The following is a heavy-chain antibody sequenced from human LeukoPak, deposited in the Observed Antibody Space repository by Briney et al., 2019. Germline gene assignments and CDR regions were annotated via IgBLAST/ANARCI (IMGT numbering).Heavy chain of an antibody. V-gene: IGHV3-48*03. CDR3: ARGVYGRFDS. CDR1: GVTFDAYE. D-gene: IGHD2/OR15-2a*01. Sequence: GGSLRLSCAAYGVTFDAYEINWVRQAPGKGLEWVSYMSGSGRTIYYADSVKGRFTISWDNAKNSVYLHMNRLRAEDTAVYYCARGVYGRFDSWGQGTLVTVSS. CDR2: MSGSGRTI. J-gene: IGHJ5*01.